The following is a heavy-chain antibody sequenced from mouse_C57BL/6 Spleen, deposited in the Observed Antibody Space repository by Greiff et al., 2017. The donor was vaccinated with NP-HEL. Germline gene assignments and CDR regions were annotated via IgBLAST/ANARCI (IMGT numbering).Heavy chain of an antibody. Sequence: VKLQQPGAELVKPGASVKMSCKASGYTFTSYWITWVKQRPGQGLEWIGDIYPGSGSTNYNEKFKSKATLTVDTSSSTAYMQLSSLTSEDSAVYYCARWGDYDGPPYYYAMDYWGQGTSVTVSS. D-gene: IGHD2-4*01. J-gene: IGHJ4*01. CDR2: IYPGSGST. CDR1: GYTFTSYW. CDR3: ARWGDYDGPPYYYAMDY. V-gene: IGHV1-55*01.